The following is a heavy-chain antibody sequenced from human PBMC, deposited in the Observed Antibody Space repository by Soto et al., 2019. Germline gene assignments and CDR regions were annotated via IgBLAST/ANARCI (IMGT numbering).Heavy chain of an antibody. V-gene: IGHV1-69*02. CDR2: IIPILGIA. CDR3: ARATVTSYWYFDL. J-gene: IGHJ2*01. Sequence: SVKVSCKVSGGTFSSYTISWVRQAPGQGLEWMGRIIPILGIANYAQKFQGRVTITADKSTSTAYMELSSLRSEDTAVYYCARATVTSYWYFDLWGRGTLVTVSS. CDR1: GGTFSSYT. D-gene: IGHD4-17*01.